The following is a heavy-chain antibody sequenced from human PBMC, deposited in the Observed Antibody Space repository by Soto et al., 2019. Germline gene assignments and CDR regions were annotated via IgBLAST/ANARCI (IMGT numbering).Heavy chain of an antibody. V-gene: IGHV1-58*01. D-gene: IGHD4-17*01. Sequence: SVKVSCKASGFTFTSSAVQWVRQARGQRLEWIGWIVVGSGNTNYAQKFQERVTITRDMSTSTAYMELSSLRSEDTAVYYCAASPGAAVTTGYYYYGMDVWGQGTTVTVSS. CDR3: AASPGAAVTTGYYYYGMDV. CDR2: IVVGSGNT. J-gene: IGHJ6*02. CDR1: GFTFTSSA.